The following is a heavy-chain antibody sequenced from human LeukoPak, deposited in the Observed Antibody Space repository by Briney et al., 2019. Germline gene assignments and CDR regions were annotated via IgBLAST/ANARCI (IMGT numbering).Heavy chain of an antibody. CDR2: IYYSGST. V-gene: IGHV4-59*12. CDR1: GGSISSYY. Sequence: SETLSLTCTVSGGSISSYYWSWTRQPPGKGLEWIGYIYYSGSTNYKPSLKSRVTMSVDTSKNQFSLKLNSVTAADTAVYYCARVSSSWYQDWYFDLWGRGTLVTVSS. J-gene: IGHJ2*01. CDR3: ARVSSSWYQDWYFDL. D-gene: IGHD6-13*01.